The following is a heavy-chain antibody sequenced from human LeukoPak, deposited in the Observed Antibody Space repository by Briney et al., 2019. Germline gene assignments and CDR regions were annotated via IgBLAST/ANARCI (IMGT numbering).Heavy chain of an antibody. CDR1: GFTFNTYA. D-gene: IGHD3-10*02. V-gene: IGHV3-23*01. J-gene: IGHJ4*02. CDR2: IGGGGDST. Sequence: GGSLRLSCAASGFTFNTYAMNWVRQAPGKGLEWVSVIGGGGDSTYYADSVKGRFTISRDNSKNTLYLQMNSLRAEDTAIYYCAKDVRGYNRPIDHWGQGTLVTVSS. CDR3: AKDVRGYNRPIDH.